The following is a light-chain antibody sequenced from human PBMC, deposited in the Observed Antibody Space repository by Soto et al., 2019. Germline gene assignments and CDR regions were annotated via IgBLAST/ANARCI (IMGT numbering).Light chain of an antibody. CDR3: QSYDSSLSVSYV. CDR1: SSNIGAGYD. J-gene: IGLJ1*01. V-gene: IGLV1-40*01. CDR2: GNS. Sequence: QSVLTQPASVSGSPGQSISISCTGSSSNIGAGYDVHWYQQLPGTAPKLLIYGNSNRPSGVPDRFSGSKSGTSASLAITGLQAEDEADYYCQSYDSSLSVSYVFGTGTKVTVL.